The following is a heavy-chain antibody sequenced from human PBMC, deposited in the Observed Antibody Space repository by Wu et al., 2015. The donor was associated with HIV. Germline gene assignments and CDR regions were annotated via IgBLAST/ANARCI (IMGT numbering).Heavy chain of an antibody. D-gene: IGHD3-10*01. CDR2: IIPIFGTA. CDR3: ATSPSNRWAITMVRGVIQLYYYYGMDV. J-gene: IGHJ6*02. Sequence: QVQLVQSGAEVKKPGSSVKVSCKASGGTFSSYAISWVRQAPGQGLEWMGGIIPIFGTANYAQKFQGRVTITTDESTSTAYMELSSLRSEDTAVYYCATSPSNRWAITMVRGVIQLYYYYGMDVWGQGTTVTVSS. CDR1: GGTFSSYA. V-gene: IGHV1-69*05.